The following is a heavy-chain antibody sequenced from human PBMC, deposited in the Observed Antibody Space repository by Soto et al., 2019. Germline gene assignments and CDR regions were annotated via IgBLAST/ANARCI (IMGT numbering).Heavy chain of an antibody. CDR1: GFTFSSYS. D-gene: IGHD3-3*01. V-gene: IGHV3-48*01. CDR2: ISSSSSTR. CDR3: ARDNADRHNYDFWSGYYAQAFDI. J-gene: IGHJ3*02. Sequence: EVQLVESGGGLVQPGGSLRLSCAASGFTFSSYSMNWVRQAPGKGLEWVSYISSSSSTRYYADSVKGRFTITRDNSKNALYLQMNCRRAEDTAVYYCARDNADRHNYDFWSGYYAQAFDIWGQGTMVTVSS.